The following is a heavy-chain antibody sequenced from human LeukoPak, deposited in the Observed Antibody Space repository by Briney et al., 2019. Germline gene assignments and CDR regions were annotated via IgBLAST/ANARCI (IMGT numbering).Heavy chain of an antibody. D-gene: IGHD2-8*01. V-gene: IGHV4-34*01. CDR3: ARDGPTLLIWRPYYYYYGMDV. J-gene: IGHJ6*02. CDR2: INHSGST. CDR1: GGSFSGYY. Sequence: SETLSLTCAVYGGSFSGYYWSWIRQPPGKGLEWIGEINHSGSTNYNPPLKSRVTISVDTSKNQFSLKLSSVTAADTAVYYCARDGPTLLIWRPYYYYYGMDVWGQGTTVTVSS.